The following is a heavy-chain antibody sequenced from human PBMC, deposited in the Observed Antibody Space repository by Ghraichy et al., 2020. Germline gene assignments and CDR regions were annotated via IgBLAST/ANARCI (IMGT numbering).Heavy chain of an antibody. CDR3: ARDRETRAPAAMPAWWYFDL. Sequence: SETLSLTCTVSGGSISSGGYYWSWIRQHPGKGLEWIGYIYYSGSTYYNPSLKSRVTISVDTSKNQFSLKLSSVTAADTAVYYCARDRETRAPAAMPAWWYFDLWGRGTLVTVSS. CDR2: IYYSGST. CDR1: GGSISSGGYY. D-gene: IGHD2-2*01. V-gene: IGHV4-31*03. J-gene: IGHJ2*01.